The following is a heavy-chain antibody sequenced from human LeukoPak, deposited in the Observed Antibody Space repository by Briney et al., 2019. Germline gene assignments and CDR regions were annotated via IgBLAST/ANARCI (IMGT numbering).Heavy chain of an antibody. CDR1: GFSVSDNS. CDR3: AKIALGGYGDEPDY. Sequence: GGSLRLSCTVSGFSVSDNSMSWVRQAPGKGLEWVSLIYSGTTHYSDSVKGRFTISRDNSKNTLYLQMNSQRAEDTAVYYCAKIALGGYGDEPDYWGQGTLVTVSS. V-gene: IGHV3-53*01. D-gene: IGHD4-17*01. CDR2: IYSGTT. J-gene: IGHJ4*02.